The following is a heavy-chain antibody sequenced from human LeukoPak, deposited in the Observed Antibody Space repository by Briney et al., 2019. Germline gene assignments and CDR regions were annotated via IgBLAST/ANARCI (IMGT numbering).Heavy chain of an antibody. J-gene: IGHJ4*02. CDR1: GFTFSTYA. Sequence: PGGSLRLSCAGSGFTFSTYAMSWVRQAPGKGLEWVSAISGSAGNTYYADPVKGRFTISRDNSKNTVYLQMNSLRAEDTAVYYCARDGGNSWDYWGQGTLVTVSS. D-gene: IGHD6-13*01. CDR3: ARDGGNSWDY. V-gene: IGHV3-23*01. CDR2: ISGSAGNT.